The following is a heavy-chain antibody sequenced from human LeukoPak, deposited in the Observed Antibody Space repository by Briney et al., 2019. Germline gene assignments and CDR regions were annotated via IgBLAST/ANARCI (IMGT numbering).Heavy chain of an antibody. Sequence: ASVKVSCKASGYTFTGYYMHWVRQAPGQGLEWMGWINPNSGGTNYAQKFQGRVTMTRDTSISTAYMELSRPRSDDTAVYYCAREGEELGTFFYYWGQGTLVTVSS. CDR3: AREGEELGTFFYY. CDR2: INPNSGGT. D-gene: IGHD3-16*01. V-gene: IGHV1-2*02. CDR1: GYTFTGYY. J-gene: IGHJ4*02.